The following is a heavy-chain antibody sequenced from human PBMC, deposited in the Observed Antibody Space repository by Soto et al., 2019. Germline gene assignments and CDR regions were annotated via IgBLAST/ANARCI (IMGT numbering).Heavy chain of an antibody. CDR1: GFTVSSNY. CDR2: IYSGGST. J-gene: IGHJ3*02. CDR3: ARYFTILKAKDSSDAFDI. D-gene: IGHD3-22*01. V-gene: IGHV3-53*01. Sequence: PGGSLRLSCAASGFTVSSNYMSWVRQAPGKGLEWVSVIYSGGSTYYADSVKGRFTISRDNSKNTLYLQMNSLRAEDTAVYYCARYFTILKAKDSSDAFDIWGQGTMVTVSS.